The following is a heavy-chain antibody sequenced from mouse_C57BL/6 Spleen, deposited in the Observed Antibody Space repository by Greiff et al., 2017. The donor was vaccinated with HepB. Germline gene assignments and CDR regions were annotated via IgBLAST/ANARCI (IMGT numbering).Heavy chain of an antibody. CDR1: GFNIKDYY. J-gene: IGHJ1*03. CDR3: TTGGGSSWNWYFDV. Sequence: VQLQQSGAELVRPGASVKLSCTASGFNIKDYYMHWVKQRPEQGLEWIGRIDPEDGDTEYAPKFQGKATMTADTSSNTAYLQLSSLTSEDTAVYYCTTGGGSSWNWYFDVWGTGTTVTVSS. V-gene: IGHV14-1*01. D-gene: IGHD1-1*01. CDR2: IDPEDGDT.